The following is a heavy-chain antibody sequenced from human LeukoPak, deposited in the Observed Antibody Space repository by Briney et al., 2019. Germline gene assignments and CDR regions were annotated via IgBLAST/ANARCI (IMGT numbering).Heavy chain of an antibody. V-gene: IGHV3-23*01. D-gene: IGHD2-2*01. CDR2: ISGSGGST. Sequence: GGSLRLSGAASGFTVSSNYMSWVRQAPGKGLEWVSAISGSGGSTYYADSVKGRFTISRDNSKNTLYLQMNSLRAEDTAVYYCAKDIRYCSSTSYYYYYYMDVWGKGTTVTVSS. CDR3: AKDIRYCSSTSYYYYYYMDV. J-gene: IGHJ6*03. CDR1: GFTVSSNY.